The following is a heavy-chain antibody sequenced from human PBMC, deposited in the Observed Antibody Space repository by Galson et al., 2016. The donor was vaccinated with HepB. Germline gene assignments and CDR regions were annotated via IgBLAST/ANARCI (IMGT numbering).Heavy chain of an antibody. Sequence: SETLSLTCAVSGYSISSGYYWGWIRQPPGKGREWIGSIYHSGSTYYNPSLKSRVTISVDTSKNQFSLKLGSVTAADPSVYYCARSTIVGATHFDYWGQGTLVTVSS. CDR1: GYSISSGYY. CDR2: IYHSGST. V-gene: IGHV4-38-2*01. CDR3: ARSTIVGATHFDY. D-gene: IGHD1-26*01. J-gene: IGHJ4*02.